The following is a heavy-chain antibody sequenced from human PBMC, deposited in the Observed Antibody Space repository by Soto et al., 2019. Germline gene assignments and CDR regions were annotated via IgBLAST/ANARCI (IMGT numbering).Heavy chain of an antibody. CDR1: GFSLSTSGAA. CDR3: AHRATMTIFGLIIDNGIWFDP. V-gene: IGHV2-5*02. D-gene: IGHD3-3*01. CDR2: IYWDGDK. J-gene: IGHJ5*02. Sequence: QINLIESGPPLVKPMQTLTLTCTFSGFSLSTSGAAVGWVRQPPGRALEWLALIYWDGDKRYNASLGNRLTITKDTSMNQVVLTLTNVDPADTATYYCAHRATMTIFGLIIDNGIWFDPWGQGTRVIVSS.